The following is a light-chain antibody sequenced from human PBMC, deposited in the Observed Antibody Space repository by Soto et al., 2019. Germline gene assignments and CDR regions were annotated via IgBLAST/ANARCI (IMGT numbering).Light chain of an antibody. J-gene: IGKJ4*01. V-gene: IGKV3-20*01. Sequence: EIVLTQSPGTLSLSPGERATLSCRASQSVSTSYLAWYQQKPGQAPRLLIYGASSRATGIPDRFSGSGSGADFALTISRLEPEDFAVYYCQQYGSVPLTFGGGNKVELK. CDR1: QSVSTSY. CDR3: QQYGSVPLT. CDR2: GAS.